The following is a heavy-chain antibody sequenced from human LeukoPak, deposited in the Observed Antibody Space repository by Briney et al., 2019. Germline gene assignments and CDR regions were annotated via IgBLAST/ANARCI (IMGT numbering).Heavy chain of an antibody. J-gene: IGHJ4*02. CDR3: ASIEDLGYDSSGYYSAFDY. CDR1: GGSISSSSYY. V-gene: IGHV4-39*07. CDR2: IYYSGST. D-gene: IGHD3-22*01. Sequence: SETLSLTCTVSGGSISSSSYYWGWIRQPPGKGLEWIGSIYYSGSTYYNPSLKSRVTISVDTSKNQFSLKLSSVTAADTAVYYCASIEDLGYDSSGYYSAFDYWGQGTLVTVSS.